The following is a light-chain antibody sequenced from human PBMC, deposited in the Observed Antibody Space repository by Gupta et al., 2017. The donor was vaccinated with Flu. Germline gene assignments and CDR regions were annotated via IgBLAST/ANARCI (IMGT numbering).Light chain of an antibody. CDR1: TSDVGAYNL. CDR2: EVS. V-gene: IGLV2-23*02. Sequence: QSALTQPASVSGSPGQLIIISCTGTTSDVGAYNLVSWYQQHPDKAPKLIISEVSKRPSGFSDRFSGSKSGSTASLTISGLQAEDEADYFCCSYAGSFTYVSGPGTKVTVL. CDR3: CSYAGSFTYV. J-gene: IGLJ1*01.